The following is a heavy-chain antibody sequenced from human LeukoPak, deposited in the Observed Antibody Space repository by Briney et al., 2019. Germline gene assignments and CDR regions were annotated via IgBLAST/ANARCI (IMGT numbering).Heavy chain of an antibody. CDR3: AKGQWPMMRY. V-gene: IGHV3-30*18. D-gene: IGHD6-19*01. CDR2: ISYDGSNK. Sequence: GRSLRLSCAASGFTFSSYGMHWVRQAPGKGLEWVAVISYDGSNKYYADSVKGRFTISRDNSKNTLYLQMNSLRAEDTAVYYCAKGQWPMMRYWGQGTLATVSS. CDR1: GFTFSSYG. J-gene: IGHJ4*02.